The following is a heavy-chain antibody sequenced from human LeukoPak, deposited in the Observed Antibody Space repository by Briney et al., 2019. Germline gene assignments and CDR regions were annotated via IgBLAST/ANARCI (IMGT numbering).Heavy chain of an antibody. J-gene: IGHJ2*01. CDR3: ARGLDIAVAGTRSVWYFDL. CDR1: GGSISSGGYY. D-gene: IGHD6-19*01. CDR2: IYYSGST. V-gene: IGHV4-31*03. Sequence: PSQTLSLTCTVSGGSISSGGYYWSWIRQHPGKGLEWIGYIYYSGSTYYNPSLKSRVTISVDTSKNQFSLKLSSVTAADTAVYYCARGLDIAVAGTRSVWYFDLWGRGTLVTVSS.